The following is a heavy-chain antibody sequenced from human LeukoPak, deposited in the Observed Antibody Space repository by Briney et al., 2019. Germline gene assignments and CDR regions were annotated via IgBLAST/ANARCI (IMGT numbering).Heavy chain of an antibody. D-gene: IGHD6-13*01. CDR2: IYYTGNT. Sequence: SETLSLTCSVSGDSITGYYWGWIRQPPGKGLEWIGNIYYTGNTYYNSSLKSRVTISLDTSKNQFSLKLSSVTAADTAVYYCARVGSSSWYYYFDYWGQGTLVTVSS. CDR3: ARVGSSSWYYYFDY. J-gene: IGHJ4*02. V-gene: IGHV4-39*07. CDR1: GDSITGYY.